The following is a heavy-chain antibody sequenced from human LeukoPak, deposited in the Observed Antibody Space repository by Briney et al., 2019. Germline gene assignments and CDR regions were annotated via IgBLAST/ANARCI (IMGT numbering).Heavy chain of an antibody. CDR1: GFTFNSYW. J-gene: IGHJ5*02. CDR3: ARGAYYNIWTGYSSFGH. D-gene: IGHD3-9*01. V-gene: IGHV3-74*01. CDR2: LNSDGSST. Sequence: GGSLRLSCAASGFTFNSYWMHWVRQTPGKGLVWVSRLNSDGSSTSYADSVKGRFTISRDNAKNTLYLQMNSLRAEDTAVYYCARGAYYNIWTGYSSFGHWGQGTRVTVSS.